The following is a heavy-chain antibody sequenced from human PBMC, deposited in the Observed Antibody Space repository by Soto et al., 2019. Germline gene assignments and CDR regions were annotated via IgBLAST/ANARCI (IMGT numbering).Heavy chain of an antibody. J-gene: IGHJ4*02. CDR1: GFTFSRYW. V-gene: IGHV3-74*01. Sequence: PGGSLRLSCAASGFTFSRYWMHWVRQAPGEGLVWVSRINSDGSSTSYADSVKGRFTISRDNAKNTLYLQMNSLRAEDTAVYYCASYSYYYDSSGYYYEDYWGQGTLVTVSS. CDR3: ASYSYYYDSSGYYYEDY. D-gene: IGHD3-22*01. CDR2: INSDGSST.